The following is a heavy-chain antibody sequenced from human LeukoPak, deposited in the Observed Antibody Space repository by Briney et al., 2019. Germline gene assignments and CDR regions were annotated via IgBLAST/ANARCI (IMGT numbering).Heavy chain of an antibody. CDR3: AREAVAGYWYFDL. J-gene: IGHJ2*01. CDR1: GFTFSGYC. D-gene: IGHD6-19*01. Sequence: QPGGSLRLSCAASGFTFSGYCMHWVRQAPGKGLVWVSRINSDGSSTSYADSVKGRSTISRDNAKNTLYLQMNSLRAEDTAVYYCAREAVAGYWYFDLWGRGTLVTVSS. V-gene: IGHV3-74*01. CDR2: INSDGSST.